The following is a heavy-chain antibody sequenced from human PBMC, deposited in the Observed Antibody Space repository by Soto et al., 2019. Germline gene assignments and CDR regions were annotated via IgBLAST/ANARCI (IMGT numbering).Heavy chain of an antibody. V-gene: IGHV3-15*07. D-gene: IGHD2-21*02. J-gene: IGHJ4*02. CDR1: GFTFSNAW. CDR3: AKYGTAYQFDY. CDR2: IKSTADGGTT. Sequence: EVQLVESGGDLVKHGGSLRLSCAASGFTFSNAWMNWVRQAPGKGLEWVGRIKSTADGGTTDYAAPVKGRFTISRNDSRSTLYLQMNSLKTDDTAVYYCAKYGTAYQFDYWGQGTLVTVSS.